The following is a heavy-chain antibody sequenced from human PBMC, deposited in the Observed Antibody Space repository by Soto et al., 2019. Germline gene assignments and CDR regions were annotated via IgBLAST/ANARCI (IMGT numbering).Heavy chain of an antibody. D-gene: IGHD1-1*01. V-gene: IGHV3-15*01. CDR2: IKSKTDGGTT. CDR1: GFTFSNAW. Sequence: GGSLRLSCAASGFTFSNAWMSWVRQAPGKGLEWVGRIKSKTDGGTTDYAAPVKGRFTISRDDSKNTLYLQMNSLKTEDTAVYYCTPHDVDPHGYYYYYMDVWGKGTTVTVSS. CDR3: TPHDVDPHGYYYYYMDV. J-gene: IGHJ6*03.